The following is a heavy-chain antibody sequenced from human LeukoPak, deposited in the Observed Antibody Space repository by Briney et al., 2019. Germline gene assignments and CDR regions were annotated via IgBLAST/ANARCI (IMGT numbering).Heavy chain of an antibody. D-gene: IGHD5-24*01. CDR3: ARNHRDVYDFDAFDV. CDR2: ISDSAGGT. J-gene: IGHJ3*01. V-gene: IGHV3-23*01. CDR1: GFTFSNHA. Sequence: PGGSLRLSCAASGFTFSNHAMTWVRQAPGKGLEWVSTISDSAGGTYYADSVKGRFTISRDNSKNTLSLQMNSLRAEDTAIYYCARNHRDVYDFDAFDVRGQGTMVTVSS.